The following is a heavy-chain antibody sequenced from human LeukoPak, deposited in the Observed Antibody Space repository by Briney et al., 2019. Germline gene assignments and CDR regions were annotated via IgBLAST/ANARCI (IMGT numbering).Heavy chain of an antibody. CDR1: GSTFKNNW. V-gene: IGHV3-7*01. CDR2: IKEDGCEE. D-gene: IGHD5-18*01. Sequence: GGSLRLSCAAAGSTFKNNWMTWVRQAPGKGLEWVANIKEDGCEEYYVDSVKGRFTISRDNDKNSVYLQMNGLRAEDTAVYYCARDGPTAFFDYWGQGTLVTVSS. CDR3: ARDGPTAFFDY. J-gene: IGHJ4*02.